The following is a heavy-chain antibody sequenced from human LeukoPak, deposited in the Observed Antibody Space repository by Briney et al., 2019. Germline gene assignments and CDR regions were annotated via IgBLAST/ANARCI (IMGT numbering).Heavy chain of an antibody. V-gene: IGHV3-48*03. CDR3: ARENVDTATFDP. J-gene: IGHJ5*02. CDR2: ISSSGSTI. Sequence: GGSLRLSCAASGFTFSSYEMNWVRQAPGKGLEWVSYISSSGSTIYYADSVKGRFTISRDNAKNSLYLQMNSLRAEDTAVYYCARENVDTATFDPWGQGTLVTVSS. D-gene: IGHD5-18*01. CDR1: GFTFSSYE.